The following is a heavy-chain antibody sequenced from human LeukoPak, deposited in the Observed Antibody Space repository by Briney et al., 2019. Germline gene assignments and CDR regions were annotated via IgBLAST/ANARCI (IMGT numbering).Heavy chain of an antibody. V-gene: IGHV1-2*02. CDR2: IKPDSGDT. J-gene: IGHJ4*01. CDR1: GYPFTRYY. CDR3: ARDLRGLGYYFDY. Sequence: GASVKVSCKPSGYPFTRYYMHWVRQAPGQGLEWMGWIKPDSGDTKYTQKFEGRVTMTRDTSISIAYLELSRLRSDDTAVYFCARDLRGLGYYFDYWGQGTLVTVSS. D-gene: IGHD6-25*01.